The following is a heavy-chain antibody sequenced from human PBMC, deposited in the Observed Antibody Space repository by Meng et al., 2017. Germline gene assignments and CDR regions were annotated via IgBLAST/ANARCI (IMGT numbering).Heavy chain of an antibody. J-gene: IGHJ3*02. Sequence: QVQVVTSGAEVKKPGSSVRVSCKASGGTLSSYSISWVRQAPGQGLEWMGRIIPILDIANYAQKFQGRVTISADKSTSTAYMEVTSLRSEDTAVYYCASVREYTYGRPNDAFDIWGQGTMVTVSS. D-gene: IGHD5-18*01. CDR1: GGTLSSYS. CDR3: ASVREYTYGRPNDAFDI. V-gene: IGHV1-69*09. CDR2: IIPILDIA.